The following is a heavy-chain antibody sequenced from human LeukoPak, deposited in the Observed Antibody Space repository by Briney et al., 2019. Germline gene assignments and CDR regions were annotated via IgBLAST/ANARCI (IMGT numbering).Heavy chain of an antibody. J-gene: IGHJ4*02. CDR2: IRSKAYGGTT. D-gene: IGHD6-19*01. CDR1: GFTFGDYA. V-gene: IGHV3-49*04. Sequence: PGRSLRLSCTASGFTFGDYAMSWVRQAPGKGLEWVGFIRSKAYGGTTEYAASVKGRFTISRDDSKSIAYLQMNSLKTEDTAVYYCTRGSSSGWSWTYYFDYWGQGTLVTVSS. CDR3: TRGSSSGWSWTYYFDY.